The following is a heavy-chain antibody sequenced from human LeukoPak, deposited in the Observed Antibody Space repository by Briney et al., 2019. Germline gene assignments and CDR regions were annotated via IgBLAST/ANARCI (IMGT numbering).Heavy chain of an antibody. Sequence: SETLSLTCTVSGGSISSHYWSWIRQPPGKGLEWIGYIYYSGSTNYNPSLKSRVTISVDTSKNQFSLKLSSVTAADTAVYYCARDRARGPAATFDYYYYMDVWGKGTTVTVSS. V-gene: IGHV4-59*11. CDR3: ARDRARGPAATFDYYYYMDV. J-gene: IGHJ6*03. D-gene: IGHD2-2*01. CDR1: GGSISSHY. CDR2: IYYSGST.